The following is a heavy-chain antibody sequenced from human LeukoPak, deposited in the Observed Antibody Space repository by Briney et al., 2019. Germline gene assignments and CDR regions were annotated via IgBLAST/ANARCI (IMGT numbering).Heavy chain of an antibody. CDR2: INHSGST. CDR1: GGSFSGYY. CDR3: ARGLNYYDSSGYA. J-gene: IGHJ5*02. Sequence: PSETLSLTCAVYGGSFSGYYWSWIRQPPGKGLEWIGEINHSGSTNYNPSLKGRVTISVDTSKNQFSLKLSSVTAADTAVYYCARGLNYYDSSGYAWGQGTLVTVSS. V-gene: IGHV4-34*01. D-gene: IGHD3-22*01.